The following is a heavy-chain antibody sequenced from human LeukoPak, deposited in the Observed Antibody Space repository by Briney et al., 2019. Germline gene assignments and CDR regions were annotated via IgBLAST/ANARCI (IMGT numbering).Heavy chain of an antibody. V-gene: IGHV1-2*06. CDR3: ARDLLRGGGNWFDP. CDR1: GYTFTGYY. CDR2: INPNSGGT. Sequence: ASVKVSCKASGYTFTGYYMHWVRQAPGQGLEWMGRINPNSGGTNYAQKFQGRVTMTRDTSISTAYMEPSRLRSDDTAVYYCARDLLRGGGNWFDPWGQGTLVTVSS. J-gene: IGHJ5*02. D-gene: IGHD4-23*01.